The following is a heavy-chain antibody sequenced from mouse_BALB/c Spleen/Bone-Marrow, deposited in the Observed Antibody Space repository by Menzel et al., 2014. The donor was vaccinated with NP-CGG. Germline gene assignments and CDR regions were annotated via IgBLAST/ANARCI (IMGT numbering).Heavy chain of an antibody. J-gene: IGHJ3*01. D-gene: IGHD2-3*01. V-gene: IGHV4-1*02. CDR2: INPDSRTI. CDR3: QRLGYYRWFAY. Sequence: EVQLVESGGGLVQPGGSLKLSCAASGFDFSRYWMSWVRQAPGKGLQWIGEINPDSRTINYAPSLKDKFIISRDNAKNTLYLQMSKVRSEDTALYYCQRLGYYRWFAYWGQGTLVTVSA. CDR1: GFDFSRYW.